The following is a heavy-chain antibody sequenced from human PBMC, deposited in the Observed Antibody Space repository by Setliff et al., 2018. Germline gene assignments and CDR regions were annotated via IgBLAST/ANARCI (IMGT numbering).Heavy chain of an antibody. CDR1: GASLSSGSYY. CDR3: AKEYVVISFVRNTHQHYGMDV. V-gene: IGHV4-61*09. Sequence: SETLSLTCSVSGASLSSGSYYWSWIRQSAGKGPEWIGHICTNGATNYSPSLKSRVSISADTSKNVLYLRLTSVTAADTAVYYCAKEYVVISFVRNTHQHYGMDVWGQGTTVTVSS. J-gene: IGHJ6*02. D-gene: IGHD2-21*01. CDR2: ICTNGAT.